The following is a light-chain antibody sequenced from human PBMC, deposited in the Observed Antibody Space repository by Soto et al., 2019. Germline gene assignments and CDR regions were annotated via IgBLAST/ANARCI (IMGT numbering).Light chain of an antibody. Sequence: QAVVTQEPSFSVSPGGTVTLTCGLSSGSVSTNYYPSWYQQTPGQPPRTLIYSTNTRSSGVPDRFSGSILGNKAALTITGAQADDESDYYCVLNMGSGIVVFGGGTKVTVL. CDR3: VLNMGSGIVV. CDR2: STN. V-gene: IGLV8-61*01. J-gene: IGLJ2*01. CDR1: SGSVSTNYY.